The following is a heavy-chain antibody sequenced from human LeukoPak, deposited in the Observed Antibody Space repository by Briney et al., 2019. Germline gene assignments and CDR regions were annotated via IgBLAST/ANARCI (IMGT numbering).Heavy chain of an antibody. CDR1: GFTVSSNN. V-gene: IGHV3-53*01. CDR3: GRTTAGSGNWFDP. J-gene: IGHJ5*02. CDR2: IYSGGST. D-gene: IGHD6-13*01. Sequence: PGGSLRLSCAASGFTVSSNNISWVRQAPGKGLEWVSIIYSGGSTYYADSVKGRFTISRDNSKNTVYLQMNSLRAEDTAVYYCGRTTAGSGNWFDPWGQGTLVTVSP.